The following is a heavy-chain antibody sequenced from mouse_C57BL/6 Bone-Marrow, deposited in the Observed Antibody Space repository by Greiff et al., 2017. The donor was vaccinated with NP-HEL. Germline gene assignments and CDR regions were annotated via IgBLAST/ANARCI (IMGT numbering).Heavy chain of an antibody. CDR1: GFTFSDYG. CDR2: ISSGSSTI. J-gene: IGHJ4*01. CDR3: ARSLTLYAMDY. V-gene: IGHV5-17*01. Sequence: EVHLVESGGGLVKPGGSLKLSCAASGFTFSDYGMHWVRQAPEKGLEWVAYISSGSSTIYYADTVKGRFTISRDNAKNTLFLQMTSLRSEDTAMYYCARSLTLYAMDYWGQGTSVTVSS. D-gene: IGHD2-13*01.